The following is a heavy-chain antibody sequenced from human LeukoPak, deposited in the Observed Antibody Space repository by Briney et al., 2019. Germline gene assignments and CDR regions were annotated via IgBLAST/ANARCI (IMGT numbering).Heavy chain of an antibody. V-gene: IGHV3-7*03. D-gene: IGHD2-15*01. J-gene: IGHJ3*02. Sequence: PGGSLRLSCAASGFTFSNAWMSWVRQAPGKGLEWVANIKQDGSEKYYVDSVKGRFTISRDNAKNSLYLQMNSLKTEDTAVYFCARERRLRYCSGGGCHDAFDIWGQGTMVTVSS. CDR3: ARERRLRYCSGGGCHDAFDI. CDR1: GFTFSNAW. CDR2: IKQDGSEK.